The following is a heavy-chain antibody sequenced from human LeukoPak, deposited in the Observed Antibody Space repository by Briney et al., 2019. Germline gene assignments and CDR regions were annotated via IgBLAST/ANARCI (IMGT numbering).Heavy chain of an antibody. J-gene: IGHJ4*02. CDR2: ISAYNGNT. D-gene: IGHD4-11*01. CDR3: ATYFLSDYSIKKAWSY. Sequence: GASVKVSCKASGYTFTSYGISWVRQAPGQGLEWMGWISAYNGNTNYAQKLQGRDTMTTDTSTSTAYMELRSLRSEDTAVYYCATYFLSDYSIKKAWSYWGQGTLVTVSS. CDR1: GYTFTSYG. V-gene: IGHV1-18*01.